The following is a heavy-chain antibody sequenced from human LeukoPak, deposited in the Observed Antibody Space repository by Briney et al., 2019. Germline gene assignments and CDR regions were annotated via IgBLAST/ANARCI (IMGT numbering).Heavy chain of an antibody. CDR3: ARHEYSGSYYGLSWFDP. V-gene: IGHV4-39*01. Sequence: SETLSLTCTVSGGSMSSSTYYWGWIRQPPGKGLEWIGSLYYSGSTYDNPSLKSRVTISVDTSKNQLSLKLSSVTAADTAVYYCARHEYSGSYYGLSWFDPWGQGTLVTVSS. CDR1: GGSMSSSTYY. J-gene: IGHJ5*02. CDR2: LYYSGST. D-gene: IGHD1-26*01.